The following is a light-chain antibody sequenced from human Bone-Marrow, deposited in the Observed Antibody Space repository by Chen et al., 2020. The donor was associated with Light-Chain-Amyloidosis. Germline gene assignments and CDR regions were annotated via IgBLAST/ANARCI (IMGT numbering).Light chain of an antibody. CDR2: QDD. Sequence: SYELTQAPSVSVSPGQTAMITCPGHQLGDKFVFWYQQRPAQSPVVVIYQDDKRPSGIPGRFSGSNSGNTATLIGGGTQTVEEGDCYCRTGGSNTVVFGGGTRLTVL. V-gene: IGLV3-1*01. J-gene: IGLJ2*01. CDR1: QLGDKF. CDR3: RTGGSNTVV.